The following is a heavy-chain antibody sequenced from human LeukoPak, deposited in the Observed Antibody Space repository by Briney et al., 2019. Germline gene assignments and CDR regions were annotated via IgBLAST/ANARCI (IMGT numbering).Heavy chain of an antibody. D-gene: IGHD2-2*01. CDR2: IYHSGST. V-gene: IGHV4-30-2*01. Sequence: PSQTLSLTCTVSGGSISSGGYYWSWIRQPPGKGLEWIGYIYHSGSTYYNPSLKSRVTISVDRSKNQFSLKLSSVTAADTAVYYCARVGCSSTSCYAADFDYWGQGTLVTVSS. CDR1: GGSISSGGYY. J-gene: IGHJ4*02. CDR3: ARVGCSSTSCYAADFDY.